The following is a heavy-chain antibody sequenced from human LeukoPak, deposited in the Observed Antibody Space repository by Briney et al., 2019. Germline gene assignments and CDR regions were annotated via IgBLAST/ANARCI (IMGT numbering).Heavy chain of an antibody. D-gene: IGHD4-23*01. J-gene: IGHJ3*02. CDR3: ARETTVVTPGRSDVFDI. CDR1: GGSISSHY. Sequence: SETLSLTCTVSGGSISSHYWNWIRQPPGKGLEWIGYIYYSGSTNYNPSLKSRVTISVDTSKNQFSLKLSSVTAADTAVYYCARETTVVTPGRSDVFDIWGQGTMITVSS. CDR2: IYYSGST. V-gene: IGHV4-59*11.